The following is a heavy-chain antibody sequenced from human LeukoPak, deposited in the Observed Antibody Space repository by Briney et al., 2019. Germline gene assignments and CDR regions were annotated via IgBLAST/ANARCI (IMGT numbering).Heavy chain of an antibody. CDR1: AGFISSYY. D-gene: IGHD6-13*01. CDR3: ARDRGIAAALDDAFDI. Sequence: SETLSLTSTVSAGFISSYYWGWIRQPQGKGLGWDGYIYYSGSANYNPSLKSRVTISVDTSKNQFSLKLSSVTAADTAVYYCARDRGIAAALDDAFDIWGQGTMVTVSS. CDR2: IYYSGSA. J-gene: IGHJ3*02. V-gene: IGHV4-59*01.